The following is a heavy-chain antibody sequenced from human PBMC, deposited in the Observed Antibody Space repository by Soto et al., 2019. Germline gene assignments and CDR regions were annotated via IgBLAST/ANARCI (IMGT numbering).Heavy chain of an antibody. D-gene: IGHD3-3*01. J-gene: IGHJ6*02. V-gene: IGHV3-30-3*01. CDR1: GFTFSSYA. CDR3: ARDEEGKGFLEWLSTYDYYYYGMDV. Sequence: QVQLVESGGGVVQPGRSLRLSCAASGFTFSSYAMHWVRQAPGKGLEWVAVISYDGSNKYYADSVKGRFTISRDNSKNTLELQMNRLRAEDTAVYYCARDEEGKGFLEWLSTYDYYYYGMDVWGQGTTVTVSS. CDR2: ISYDGSNK.